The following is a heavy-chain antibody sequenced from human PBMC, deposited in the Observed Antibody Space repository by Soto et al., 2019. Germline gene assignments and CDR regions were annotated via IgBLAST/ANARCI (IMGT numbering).Heavy chain of an antibody. D-gene: IGHD3-10*01. CDR1: GFSFVSYW. CDR3: ANSRVSMVRGLIIIPNY. V-gene: IGHV3-74*01. Sequence: EVQLAESGGGLVLTGGSLRLSCAASGFSFVSYWMHWVRQVPGEGLAWVSRINGNADNSDYADSVKGRFTISRDNSKNTLYLHMNSLRAEDTALYYCANSRVSMVRGLIIIPNYWGQGTLVTVSS. J-gene: IGHJ4*02. CDR2: INGNADNS.